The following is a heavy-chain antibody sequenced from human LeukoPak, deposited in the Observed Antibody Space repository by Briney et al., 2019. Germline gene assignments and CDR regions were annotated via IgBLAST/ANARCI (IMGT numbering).Heavy chain of an antibody. CDR1: GGTFSSYA. CDR3: ARVGGYDQYFDY. Sequence: SVKVSCKASGGTFSSYAISWLRQAPGQGLEWMGGIIPIFGTANYAQKFQGRVTITTDESTSTAYMELSSLRSEDTAVYYCARVGGYDQYFDYWGQGTLVTVSS. V-gene: IGHV1-69*05. D-gene: IGHD5-12*01. J-gene: IGHJ4*02. CDR2: IIPIFGTA.